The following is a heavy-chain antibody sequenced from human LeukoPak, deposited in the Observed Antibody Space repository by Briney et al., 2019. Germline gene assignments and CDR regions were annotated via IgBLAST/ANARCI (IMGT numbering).Heavy chain of an antibody. Sequence: SETLSLTCTVSGGSISSYYWSWIRQPAGKGLEWIGRIYSSGSTNYKPSLKSRVTISVDKSKNQFSLELSSVTAADTAVYYCARAMIGYTFGPFDYWGQGTLVTVSS. CDR2: IYSSGST. CDR1: GGSISSYY. D-gene: IGHD5-18*01. J-gene: IGHJ4*02. CDR3: ARAMIGYTFGPFDY. V-gene: IGHV4-4*07.